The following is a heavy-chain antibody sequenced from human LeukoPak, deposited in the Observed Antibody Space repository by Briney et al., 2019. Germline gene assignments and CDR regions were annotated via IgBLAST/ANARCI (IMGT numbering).Heavy chain of an antibody. CDR2: ISCSRSYT. D-gene: IGHD3-10*01. CDR3: ARDTGSGSYYYYGMDV. J-gene: IGHJ6*04. Sequence: GRSLRLSCAASGFTFSDYYMRWIRQAPGKGLEWVSYISCSRSYTNYADSVKGRFTISRDNAKNSLYLQMNSLRAEDTAVYYCARDTGSGSYYYYGMDVWGKGTTVTVSS. V-gene: IGHV3-11*06. CDR1: GFTFSDYY.